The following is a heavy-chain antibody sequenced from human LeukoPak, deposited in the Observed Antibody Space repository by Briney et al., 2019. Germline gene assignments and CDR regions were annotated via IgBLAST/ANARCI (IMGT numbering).Heavy chain of an antibody. CDR2: IKQDGSEK. D-gene: IGHD6-19*01. CDR1: GFTFSSYW. CDR3: AKQGPMGSGWPDFDY. Sequence: GGSLRLSCAASGFTFSSYWMSWVRQAPGKGLEWVANIKQDGSEKYYVDSVKGRFTISRDNAKNSLDLQMNSLTAEDTAVYYCAKQGPMGSGWPDFDYWGQGTLVTVSS. V-gene: IGHV3-7*03. J-gene: IGHJ4*02.